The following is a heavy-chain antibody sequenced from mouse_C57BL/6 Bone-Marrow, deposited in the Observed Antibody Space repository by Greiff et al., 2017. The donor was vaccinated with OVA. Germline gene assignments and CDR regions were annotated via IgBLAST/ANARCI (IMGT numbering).Heavy chain of an antibody. CDR3: ADYYYGSGWFAY. V-gene: IGHV3-6*01. D-gene: IGHD1-1*01. CDR1: GYSITSGYY. J-gene: IGHJ3*01. Sequence: ESGPGLVKPSQSLSLTCSVTGYSITSGYYWNWIRQFPGNKLEWMGYISYDGSNNYKPSLKNRISITRDTSKNQFFLKLNSVTTEDTATYYCADYYYGSGWFAYWGQGTLVTVSA. CDR2: ISYDGSN.